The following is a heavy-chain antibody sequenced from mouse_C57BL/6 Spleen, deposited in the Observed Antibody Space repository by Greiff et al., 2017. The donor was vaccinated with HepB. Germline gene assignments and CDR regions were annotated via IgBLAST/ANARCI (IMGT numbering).Heavy chain of an antibody. CDR1: GYTFTNYW. Sequence: VQLQQSGAELVRPGTSVKMSCKASGYTFTNYWIGWAKQRPGHGLEWIGDIYPGGGYTNYNEKFKGKATLTADKSSSTAYMPFSSLTSEDSAIYYWARRGYGRSYGGYWYFDVGGTGTTVTVSS. CDR2: IYPGGGYT. V-gene: IGHV1-63*01. CDR3: ARRGYGRSYGGYWYFDV. J-gene: IGHJ1*03. D-gene: IGHD1-1*01.